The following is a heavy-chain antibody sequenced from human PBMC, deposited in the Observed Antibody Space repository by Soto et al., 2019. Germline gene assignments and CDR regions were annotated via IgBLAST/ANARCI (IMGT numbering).Heavy chain of an antibody. CDR2: ISGSGGNT. J-gene: IGHJ3*02. CDR1: GFTFGSNG. V-gene: IGHV3-23*01. Sequence: EVQLLDSGGGLVQPGGSLGLSCAASGFTFGSNGMSWVRQAPGKGLEWVSGISGSGGNTYYAGSVKGRFTISRDNSKNTLNLQMNSLRAEDTGVYFCANKASGWGSTTRGAFDIWGQGIMVTVSS. D-gene: IGHD3-16*01. CDR3: ANKASGWGSTTRGAFDI.